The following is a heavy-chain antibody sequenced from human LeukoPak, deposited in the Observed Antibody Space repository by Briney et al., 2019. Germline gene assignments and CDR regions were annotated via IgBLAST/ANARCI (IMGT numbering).Heavy chain of an antibody. CDR1: GYTFTGYY. J-gene: IGHJ5*02. CDR3: ARDAVALRYWFDP. Sequence: ASVKVSCKASGYTFTGYYMHWVRQAPGQGLEWMGWINPNSGGTNYAQKFQGRVTMTRDTSISTAYMELSRLRSDDTAVYYRARDAVALRYWFDPWGQGTLVTVSS. CDR2: INPNSGGT. V-gene: IGHV1-2*02. D-gene: IGHD6-19*01.